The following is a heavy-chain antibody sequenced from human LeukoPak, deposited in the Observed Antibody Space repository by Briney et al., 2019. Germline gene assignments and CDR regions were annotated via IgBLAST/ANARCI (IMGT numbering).Heavy chain of an antibody. V-gene: IGHV4-30-4*01. CDR1: GGSISSGDYY. CDR2: IYYSGST. D-gene: IGHD3-10*01. Sequence: PSETLSLTCTVSGGSISSGDYYWSWIRQPPGKGLEWIGYIYYSGSTYYNPSLKSRITISVDTSKNQFSLKLSSVTAADTALYDCARGITRRRTFDIWGQGTMVTVSS. CDR3: ARGITRRRTFDI. J-gene: IGHJ3*02.